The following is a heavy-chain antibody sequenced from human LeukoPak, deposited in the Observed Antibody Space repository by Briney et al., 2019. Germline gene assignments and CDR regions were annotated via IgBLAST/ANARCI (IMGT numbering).Heavy chain of an antibody. CDR3: ARARIVRYFDWYRAGAFDI. J-gene: IGHJ3*02. D-gene: IGHD3-9*01. CDR1: GGSISSYY. V-gene: IGHV4-59*01. Sequence: SETLSLTCTVSGGSISSYYWSWIRQPPGKGLEWIGYIYYSGSTNYNPSLKSRVPISVDTSKNQFSLKLSSVTAADTAVYYCARARIVRYFDWYRAGAFDIWGQGTMVTVSS. CDR2: IYYSGST.